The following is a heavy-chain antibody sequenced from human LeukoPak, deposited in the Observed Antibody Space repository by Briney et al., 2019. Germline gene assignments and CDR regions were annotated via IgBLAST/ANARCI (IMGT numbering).Heavy chain of an antibody. V-gene: IGHV1-69*01. CDR3: ARDPGIVVVPAAIDYYYYYGMDV. CDR2: ISPIFGTA. J-gene: IGHJ6*02. D-gene: IGHD2-2*02. Sequence: GASVKVSCKASGGTFSSYAISWVRQAPGQGLEWMGGISPIFGTANYAQKFQGRVTITADESTSTAYMELSSLRSEDTAVYYCARDPGIVVVPAAIDYYYYYGMDVWGQGTTVTVSS. CDR1: GGTFSSYA.